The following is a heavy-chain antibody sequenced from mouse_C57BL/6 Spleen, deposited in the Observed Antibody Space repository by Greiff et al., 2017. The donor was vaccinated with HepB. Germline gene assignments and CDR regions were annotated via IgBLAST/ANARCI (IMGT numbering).Heavy chain of an antibody. J-gene: IGHJ3*01. D-gene: IGHD2-10*02. Sequence: VQLQQSGAELVKPGASVKLSCTASGFNFTGYYMHWVKQRPEQGLEWIGRIDPGGGETKYAPNFKGKATITADTSSSTAFLQLSSLTSEDTAVYYCARVGEEYAWFAYWGQGTLVTVSA. CDR3: ARVGEEYAWFAY. CDR1: GFNFTGYY. CDR2: IDPGGGET. V-gene: IGHV14-2*01.